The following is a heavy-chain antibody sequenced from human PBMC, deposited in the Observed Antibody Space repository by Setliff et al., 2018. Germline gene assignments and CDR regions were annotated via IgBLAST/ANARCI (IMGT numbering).Heavy chain of an antibody. V-gene: IGHV3-20*04. CDR3: ARVRNYYGSGSYLSAFDY. Sequence: GGSLRLSCAASGFNFDVFGMGWVRQAPGMGLEWVSGIDRNAGSTGYVDSVKGRFTISRDNAKNSLYLQMNSLKADDTAVYYCARVRNYYGSGSYLSAFDYWGQGALVTVSS. CDR1: GFNFDVFG. CDR2: IDRNAGST. D-gene: IGHD3-10*01. J-gene: IGHJ4*02.